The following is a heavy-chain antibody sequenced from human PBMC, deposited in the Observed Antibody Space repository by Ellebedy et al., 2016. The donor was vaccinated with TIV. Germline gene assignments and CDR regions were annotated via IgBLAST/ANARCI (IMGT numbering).Heavy chain of an antibody. CDR2: ARNKANSYTT. CDR1: GFTFSDHH. Sequence: GGSLRLSXAASGFTFSDHHMDWVRQAPGKGLEWVGRARNKANSYTTEYVASVKGRFTISRDDSKNSLYLQMNSLRAEDTAVYYCAREGLVWELEGYFDYWGQGTLVTVSS. J-gene: IGHJ4*02. CDR3: AREGLVWELEGYFDY. D-gene: IGHD1-26*01. V-gene: IGHV3-72*01.